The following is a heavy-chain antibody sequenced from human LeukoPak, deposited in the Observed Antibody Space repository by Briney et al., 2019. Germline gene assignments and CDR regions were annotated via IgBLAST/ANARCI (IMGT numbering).Heavy chain of an antibody. D-gene: IGHD6-19*01. CDR1: GGSFSGYY. CDR2: INHSGST. J-gene: IGHJ4*02. Sequence: SETLSLTCAVYGGSFSGYYWSWIRQPPGKGLEWIGEINHSGSTNYNPSLKSRVTISVDTSKNQFSLKLSSVTAADAAVYYCARPHGAVASTEDYFDYWGQGTLVTVSS. CDR3: ARPHGAVASTEDYFDY. V-gene: IGHV4-34*01.